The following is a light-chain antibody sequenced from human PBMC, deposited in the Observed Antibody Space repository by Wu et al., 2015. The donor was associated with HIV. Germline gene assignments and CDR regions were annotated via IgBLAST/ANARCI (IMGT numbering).Light chain of an antibody. V-gene: IGKV3-11*01. Sequence: EIVLTQSPATLSLSPGEGATLSCRASQDIRSHLAWYQHKPGQAPRLLIYGASTRATGIPARFSGSGSGTEFTLTISSLQSEDFAVYYCHQRTNWPPGGTFGQGTKVEIK. CDR3: HQRTNWPPGGT. CDR1: QDIRSH. CDR2: GAS. J-gene: IGKJ1*01.